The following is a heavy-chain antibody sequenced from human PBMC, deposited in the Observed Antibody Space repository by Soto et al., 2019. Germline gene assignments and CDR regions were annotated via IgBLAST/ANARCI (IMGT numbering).Heavy chain of an antibody. Sequence: SETLSLTCNVSVGSIRSYYWSWIRQPPGKGLEWIGYIYYNGNTKYNPSLKSRVTISVDTPKNQFSLKVGSVNAADTAVYYCARLYYVSGRPLMDVWGQGTTVTVS. D-gene: IGHD3-10*01. CDR1: VGSIRSYY. V-gene: IGHV4-59*01. CDR3: ARLYYVSGRPLMDV. J-gene: IGHJ6*02. CDR2: IYYNGNT.